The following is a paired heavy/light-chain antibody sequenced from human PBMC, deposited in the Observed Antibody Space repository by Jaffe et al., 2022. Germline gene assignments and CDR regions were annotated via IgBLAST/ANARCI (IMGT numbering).Heavy chain of an antibody. CDR1: GFTFSNAW. Sequence: DVQLVESGGGLVKPGGSLRLSCAASGFTFSNAWMSWVRQAPGKGLEWVGRIKGKTDGGTTHYAAPVKDRFTLSRDDSKNMLYLQMNSLKTEDTAVYFCTTGYCSSTSCYEGNWFDPWGQGTLVTVSS. J-gene: IGHJ5*02. CDR3: TTGYCSSTSCYEGNWFDP. CDR2: IKGKTDGGTT. V-gene: IGHV3-15*01. D-gene: IGHD2-2*01.
Light chain of an antibody. V-gene: IGKV3-11*01. J-gene: IGKJ5*01. CDR2: DAS. CDR3: QHRNSWPLT. Sequence: ETVLTQSPATLSLSPGERATLSCRASQSVSRYLAWYQQKPGQAPRLLIYDASNRATGIPARFSGSGSGTDFTLTISSLEPEDFAVYYCQHRNSWPLTFGQGTRLEIK. CDR1: QSVSRY.